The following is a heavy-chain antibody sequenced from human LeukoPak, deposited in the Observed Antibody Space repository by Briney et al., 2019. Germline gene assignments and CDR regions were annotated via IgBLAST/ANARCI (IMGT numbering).Heavy chain of an antibody. J-gene: IGHJ4*02. Sequence: PAGSLRLSCAASGFALSSNAMSWVRQAPGKGLEWVSAMGSNIYYADSVKGRFIISRDDSKNTLYLQMNSLRLEDTAVYYCAKDDGLHNFDYWGQGTLVTVSS. CDR2: MGSNI. CDR3: AKDDGLHNFDY. V-gene: IGHV3-23*01. D-gene: IGHD4-11*01. CDR1: GFALSSNA.